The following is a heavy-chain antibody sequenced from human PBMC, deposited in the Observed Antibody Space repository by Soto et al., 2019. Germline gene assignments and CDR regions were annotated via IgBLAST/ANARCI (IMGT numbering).Heavy chain of an antibody. V-gene: IGHV4-34*01. CDR3: ARGYESSRRYLPLLDY. Sequence: QVQLQQWGAGLLKPSETLSLRCVVNSGSFSGYYWTWIRQTPGKGLEWIGEISHSGSTNYNPSLMSRVTMSADTSKKHFSLTLSSVTAADTALSSCARGYESSRRYLPLLDYWGQGTLVTVSS. D-gene: IGHD3-22*01. J-gene: IGHJ4*02. CDR2: ISHSGST. CDR1: SGSFSGYY.